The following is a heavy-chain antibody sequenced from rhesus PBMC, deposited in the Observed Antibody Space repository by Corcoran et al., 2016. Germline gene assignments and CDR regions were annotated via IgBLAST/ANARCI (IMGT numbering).Heavy chain of an antibody. V-gene: IGHV3S25*01. CDR3: AREAGAGHLKFNRFDV. D-gene: IGHD3-34*01. CDR1: GFTFNNYG. J-gene: IGHJ5-1*01. CDR2: LSYVGENI. Sequence: EVQLVESGGGLAKPGGSLRLSCAASGFTFNNYGMRWVRQAPGKGLEWVSGLSYVGENINYADCMRGRFTISRDNSKSTLSLQISSLRVEDTAVYYCAREAGAGHLKFNRFDVWGAGVLVTVSS.